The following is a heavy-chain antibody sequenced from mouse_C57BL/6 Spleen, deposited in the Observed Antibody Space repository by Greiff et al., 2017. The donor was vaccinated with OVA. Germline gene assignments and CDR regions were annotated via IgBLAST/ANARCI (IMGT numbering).Heavy chain of an antibody. J-gene: IGHJ2*01. D-gene: IGHD4-1*01. CDR3: ARGGTGNYFDY. Sequence: EVQLQQSGPELVKPGDSVKISCKASGYSFTGYFMNWVMQSHGKSLEWIGRINPYNGDTFYNQKFKGKATLTVDKSSSTAHMELRSLTSEDSAVYYCARGGTGNYFDYWGQGTTLTVSS. CDR2: INPYNGDT. V-gene: IGHV1-20*01. CDR1: GYSFTGYF.